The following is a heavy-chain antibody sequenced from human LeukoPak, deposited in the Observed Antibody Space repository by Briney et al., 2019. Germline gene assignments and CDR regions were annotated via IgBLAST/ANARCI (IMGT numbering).Heavy chain of an antibody. D-gene: IGHD6-19*01. V-gene: IGHV3-30-3*01. J-gene: IGHJ4*02. Sequence: GGSLRLSCAASGFTFSSYAMHWVRQAPGKGLEWVAVISYDGSNKHYADSVKGRFTISRDNSKNTLYLQMNSLRAEDTAVYYCARDEVASGWKILDYWGQGTLVTVSS. CDR3: ARDEVASGWKILDY. CDR1: GFTFSSYA. CDR2: ISYDGSNK.